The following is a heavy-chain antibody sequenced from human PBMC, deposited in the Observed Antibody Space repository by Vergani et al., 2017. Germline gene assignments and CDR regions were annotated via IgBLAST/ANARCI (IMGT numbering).Heavy chain of an antibody. CDR1: GYTFTGYY. CDR2: INPNSGGT. D-gene: IGHD3-9*01. J-gene: IGHJ4*02. CDR3: ARPIGLVGRYFDWLLDY. V-gene: IGHV1-2*02. Sequence: QVQLVQSGAEVKKPGASVKVSCKASGYTFTGYYMHWVRQAPGQGLEWMGWINPNSGGTNYAQKFQGRVTMTRDTSISTAYMELSRLRSDDTAVYYCARPIGLVGRYFDWLLDYWGQGTLVTVSS.